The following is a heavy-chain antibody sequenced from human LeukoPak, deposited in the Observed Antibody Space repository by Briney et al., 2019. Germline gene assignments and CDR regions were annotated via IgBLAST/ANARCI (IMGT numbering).Heavy chain of an antibody. Sequence: GGSLRLSCAASGFTFSSYWMHWVRQAPGKGLVWVSRINSDGSSTSHADSVKGRFTISRDNAKNTLYLQMNSLRAEDTAVYYCARRMRYFDWLFDYWGQGTLVTVSS. J-gene: IGHJ4*02. D-gene: IGHD3-9*01. V-gene: IGHV3-74*01. CDR1: GFTFSSYW. CDR3: ARRMRYFDWLFDY. CDR2: INSDGSST.